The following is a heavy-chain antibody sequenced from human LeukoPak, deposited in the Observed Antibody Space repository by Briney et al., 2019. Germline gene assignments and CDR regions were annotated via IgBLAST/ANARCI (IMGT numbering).Heavy chain of an antibody. CDR2: IRSKAYGGTT. V-gene: IGHV3-49*03. D-gene: IGHD5-24*01. CDR1: GFIFSGSW. CDR3: SRSTEMTTIGWFDP. Sequence: PGGSLRLSCTASGFIFSGSWMAWIRQAPGKGLEWVGFIRSKAYGGTTENAASVKGRFTISRDDSKSIAYLQMNSLKTEDTAVYYCSRSTEMTTIGWFDPWGQGTLVTVSS. J-gene: IGHJ5*02.